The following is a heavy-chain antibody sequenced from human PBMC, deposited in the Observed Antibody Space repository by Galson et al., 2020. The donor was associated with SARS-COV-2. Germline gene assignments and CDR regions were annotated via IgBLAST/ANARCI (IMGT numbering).Heavy chain of an antibody. D-gene: IGHD3-9*01. Sequence: GGSLRLSCAASGFTFSSYGMHWVRQAPGKGLEWVAVISYDGSNKYYADSVKGRFTISRDNSKNTLYLQMNSLRAEDTAVYYCARPLTGYYPADYWGQGTLVTVSS. CDR1: GFTFSSYG. CDR2: ISYDGSNK. CDR3: ARPLTGYYPADY. J-gene: IGHJ4*02. V-gene: IGHV3-30*03.